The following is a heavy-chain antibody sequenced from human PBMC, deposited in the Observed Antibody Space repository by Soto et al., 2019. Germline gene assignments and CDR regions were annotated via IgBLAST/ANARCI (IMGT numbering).Heavy chain of an antibody. CDR2: INSDGSST. V-gene: IGHV3-74*01. CDR3: ARELDSSSYDY. Sequence: GGSRRRSWAASGFTFSSYWMHWVRQAPGKGLGWVSRINSDGSSTSYADSVKGRFTISRDNAKNTLYLQMNSLRAEDTAVYYCARELDSSSYDYWGQGTLVTVSS. CDR1: GFTFSSYW. D-gene: IGHD2-21*01. J-gene: IGHJ4*02.